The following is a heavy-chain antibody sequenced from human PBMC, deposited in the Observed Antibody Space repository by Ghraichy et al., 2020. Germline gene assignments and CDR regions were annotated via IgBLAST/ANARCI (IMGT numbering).Heavy chain of an antibody. CDR1: GFIFSSYA. V-gene: IGHV3-23*01. D-gene: IGHD6-25*01. CDR3: AKRPARMTNWLYP. CDR2: ISGSGGSK. J-gene: IGHJ5*02. Sequence: GGSLRLSCAASGFIFSSYAMRWVRQAPGKGLEWVSAISGSGGSKHYADSVKGRFTISRDNFKNALYLQMSSLRAEDTAVYYCAKRPARMTNWLYPWGQGTLFTV.